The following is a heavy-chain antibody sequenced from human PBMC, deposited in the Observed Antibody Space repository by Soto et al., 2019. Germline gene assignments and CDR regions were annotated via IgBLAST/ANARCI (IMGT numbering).Heavy chain of an antibody. CDR3: VVAAQPYYFDY. CDR2: INAGNGNT. V-gene: IGHV1-3*01. D-gene: IGHD2-15*01. CDR1: GYTFTSYA. Sequence: ASVKVSCKASGYTFTSYAMHWVRQAPGQRLEWMGWINAGNGNTKYAQKLQGRVTMTTDTSTSTAYMELRSLRSDDTAVYYCVVAAQPYYFDYWGQGTLVTVSS. J-gene: IGHJ4*02.